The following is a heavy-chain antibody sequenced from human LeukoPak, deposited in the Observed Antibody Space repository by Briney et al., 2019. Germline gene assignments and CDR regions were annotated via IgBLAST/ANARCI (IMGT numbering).Heavy chain of an antibody. V-gene: IGHV1-69*13. J-gene: IGHJ4*02. Sequence: ASVKVSCKASGGTFSSYAISWVRQAPGQGLEWMGGIIPIFGTANYAQKFQGRVTLSADESTSTAYMELSSLRFEDTAVYYCARDYFGSGSYYKPFDYWGQGTLVTVSS. CDR1: GGTFSSYA. CDR2: IIPIFGTA. CDR3: ARDYFGSGSYYKPFDY. D-gene: IGHD3-10*01.